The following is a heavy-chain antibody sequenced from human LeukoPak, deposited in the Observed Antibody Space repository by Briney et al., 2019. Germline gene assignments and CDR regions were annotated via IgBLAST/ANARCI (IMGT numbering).Heavy chain of an antibody. CDR3: AKGGWREPAYFDY. V-gene: IGHV3-64*02. CDR1: GFSFSTTT. CDR2: ISSDGVNT. Sequence: PGGSLRLSCAASGFSFSTTTMHWVRQAPGKGLEYVSAISSDGVNTYYADSVKGRFTISRDNSKNTLYLQMNSLRAEDTAVYYCAKGGWREPAYFDYWGQGTLVTVSS. D-gene: IGHD1-26*01. J-gene: IGHJ4*02.